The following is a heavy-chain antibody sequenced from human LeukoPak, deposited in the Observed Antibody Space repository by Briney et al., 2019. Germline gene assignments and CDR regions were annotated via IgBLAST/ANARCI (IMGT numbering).Heavy chain of an antibody. CDR1: GGSISSSSYY. V-gene: IGHV4-39*01. CDR3: GKNKDFVVVPAASFVY. CDR2: IYYSGST. D-gene: IGHD2-2*01. J-gene: IGHJ4*02. Sequence: PSETLSLTCTVSGGSISSSSYYWGWIRQPPGKGLEWIGSIYYSGSTYYNPSLKSRVTISVDTSKNQFSLKLSSVTAADTAVYYCGKNKDFVVVPAASFVYWGQEPLVPVSS.